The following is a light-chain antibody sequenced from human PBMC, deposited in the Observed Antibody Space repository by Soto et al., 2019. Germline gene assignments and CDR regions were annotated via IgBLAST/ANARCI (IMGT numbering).Light chain of an antibody. J-gene: IGLJ2*01. CDR2: EVS. CDR1: SSDVGSYNY. V-gene: IGLV2-14*01. CDR3: SSFTTNTTIVV. Sequence: QSVLTQPASVSGSPGQSITISCTGTSSDVGSYNYVSWYQQHPGKAPKLMIYEVSYRPSGVSNRFSASKSGNTASLTISGLQAEDEADYYCSSFTTNTTIVVLGGGTK.